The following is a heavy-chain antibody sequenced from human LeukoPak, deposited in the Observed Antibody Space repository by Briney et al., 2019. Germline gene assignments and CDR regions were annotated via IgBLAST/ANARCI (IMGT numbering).Heavy chain of an antibody. D-gene: IGHD6-19*01. V-gene: IGHV4-61*02. CDR1: GYSISSGYY. Sequence: SETLSLTCTVSGYSISSGYYWDWIRQPAGKGLEWIGRIYTSGSTNYNPSLKSRVTISVDTSKNQFSLKLSSVTAADTAVYYCARGEYSSGWYVNWFDPWGQGTLVTVSS. CDR3: ARGEYSSGWYVNWFDP. J-gene: IGHJ5*02. CDR2: IYTSGST.